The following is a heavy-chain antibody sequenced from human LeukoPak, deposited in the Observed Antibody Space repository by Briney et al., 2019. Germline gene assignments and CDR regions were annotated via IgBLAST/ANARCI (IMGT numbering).Heavy chain of an antibody. V-gene: IGHV4-59*12. Sequence: PSETLSLTCTVSGGSISSYYWSWIRQPPGKGLEWIGYIYYSGSTNYNPSLKSRVTISVDTSKNQFSLKLSSVTAADTAVYYCAREYCSSTSCYWQEGTFDYWGQGTLVTVSS. CDR3: AREYCSSTSCYWQEGTFDY. CDR2: IYYSGST. CDR1: GGSISSYY. D-gene: IGHD2-2*01. J-gene: IGHJ4*02.